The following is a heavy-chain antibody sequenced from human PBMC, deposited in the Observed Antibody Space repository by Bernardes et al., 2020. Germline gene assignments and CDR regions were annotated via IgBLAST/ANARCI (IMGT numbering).Heavy chain of an antibody. D-gene: IGHD3-3*01. Sequence: GGSLRLSCAASGFTFSSYGMHWVRQAPGKGLEWVAVIWYDGSNKYYADSVKGRFTISRDNSKNTLYLQMNSLRAEDTAVYYCARGTAYYDFWSGYLYYFDYWGQGTLVTVSS. V-gene: IGHV3-33*01. J-gene: IGHJ4*02. CDR1: GFTFSSYG. CDR2: IWYDGSNK. CDR3: ARGTAYYDFWSGYLYYFDY.